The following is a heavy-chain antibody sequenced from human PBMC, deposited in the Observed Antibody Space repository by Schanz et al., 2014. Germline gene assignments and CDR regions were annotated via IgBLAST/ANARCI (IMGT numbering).Heavy chain of an antibody. CDR2: INPSSGGT. CDR3: ARDSRRRVAVRGY. D-gene: IGHD6-19*01. V-gene: IGHV1-2*02. CDR1: GYSFTGYY. J-gene: IGHJ4*02. Sequence: QVQLVQSGVEVKKPGASVKVSCKASGYSFTGYYMNWVRQAPGQGLEWMGWINPSSGGTNYAQKLQGRGTMARDTSISTAYMELNRVRSDDTAVYYCARDSRRRVAVRGYWGQGTLVTVSS.